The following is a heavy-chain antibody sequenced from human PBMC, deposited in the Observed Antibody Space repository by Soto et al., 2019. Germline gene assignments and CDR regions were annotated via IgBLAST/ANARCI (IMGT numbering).Heavy chain of an antibody. J-gene: IGHJ4*02. D-gene: IGHD2-15*01. CDR1: GGSLSGYY. V-gene: IGHV4-34*01. Sequence: PSETLSLTCAVYGGSLSGYYWSWIRQPPGKGLEWIGEINHSGSTNYNPSLKSRVTISVDTSKNQFSLKLSSVTAADTAVYYCARGSCSGGSCYDPTFDYWGQGTLVTVSS. CDR3: ARGSCSGGSCYDPTFDY. CDR2: INHSGST.